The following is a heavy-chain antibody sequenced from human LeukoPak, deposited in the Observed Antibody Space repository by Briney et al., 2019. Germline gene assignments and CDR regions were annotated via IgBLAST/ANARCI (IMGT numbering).Heavy chain of an antibody. CDR3: ARHSYTPFDY. J-gene: IGHJ4*02. Sequence: SETLSLTCSVSGGSISTYYWSWIRQSPGKGLEWIGYIYHNGDTNYNPSFKSRVTISVDTSKNQFSLRQMSVTAADTAIYYCARHSYTPFDYWGQGSLVTVSS. CDR2: IYHNGDT. CDR1: GGSISTYY. V-gene: IGHV4-59*08. D-gene: IGHD2-2*02.